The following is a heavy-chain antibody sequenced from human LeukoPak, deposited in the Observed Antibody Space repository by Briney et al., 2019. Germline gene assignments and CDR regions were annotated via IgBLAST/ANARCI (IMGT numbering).Heavy chain of an antibody. CDR2: IYYSGST. Sequence: SETLSLTCTVSGGSISSSSYYWGWIRQPPGKGLEWIGSIYYSGSTYYNPSLKSRVTISVDTSKNQFSLKLSSVTAADTAVYYCASTYDISTGYYSTFDYWGQGTLVTVSS. V-gene: IGHV4-39*07. D-gene: IGHD3-9*01. CDR1: GGSISSSSYY. CDR3: ASTYDISTGYYSTFDY. J-gene: IGHJ4*02.